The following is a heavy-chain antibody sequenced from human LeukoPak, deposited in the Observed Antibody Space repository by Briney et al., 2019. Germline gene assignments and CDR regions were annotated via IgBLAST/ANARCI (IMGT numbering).Heavy chain of an antibody. D-gene: IGHD2-15*01. CDR3: ARARYCSGGSCYRYYFDY. CDR1: GYTFTSYY. CDR2: INPSGGST. V-gene: IGHV1-46*01. Sequence: ASVTVSCKASGYTFTSYYMHWVRQAPGQGLEWMGIINPSGGSTSYAQKFQGRVTMTRDTSTSTVYMELSSLRSEDTAVYYCARARYCSGGSCYRYYFDYWGQGTLVTVSS. J-gene: IGHJ4*02.